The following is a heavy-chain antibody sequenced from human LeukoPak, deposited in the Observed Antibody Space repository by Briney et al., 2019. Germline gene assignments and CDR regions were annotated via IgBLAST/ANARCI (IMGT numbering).Heavy chain of an antibody. CDR2: IIPIFGTA. V-gene: IGHV1-69*05. CDR1: GGTFNRYA. D-gene: IGHD3-10*01. Sequence: ASVKVSCKASGGTFNRYAISWVRQAPGQGPEWMGGIIPIFGTANYAQKFQGRVTITTDESTSTAYMELSSLRSEDTAVYYCARVYYGSGSYLDYWGQGTLVTVSS. J-gene: IGHJ4*02. CDR3: ARVYYGSGSYLDY.